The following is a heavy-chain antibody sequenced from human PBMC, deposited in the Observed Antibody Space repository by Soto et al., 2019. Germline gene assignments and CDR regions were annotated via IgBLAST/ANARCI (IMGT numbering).Heavy chain of an antibody. CDR3: AGVRGEFVATIDYYDFGMDV. V-gene: IGHV1-69*12. Sequence: QVQLVQSGAEVKKPGSSVKVSCKASGGTFSSYAISWVRQAPGQGLEWMGGIIPIFGTANYAQKFQGRVTITADESTSTAYMELSSLRSEDMAVYYCAGVRGEFVATIDYYDFGMDVWGQGTTVTVSS. CDR1: GGTFSSYA. CDR2: IIPIFGTA. D-gene: IGHD5-12*01. J-gene: IGHJ6*02.